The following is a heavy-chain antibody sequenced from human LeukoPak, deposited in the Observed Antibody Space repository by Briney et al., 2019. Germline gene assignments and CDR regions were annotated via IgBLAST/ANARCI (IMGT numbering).Heavy chain of an antibody. Sequence: SVKVSCKASGGTFSSYAISWVRQAPGQGLEWMGGIIPIFGTANYAQKFQGRVTITADESTSTAYMELSSLRSEDTAVYYCARWRWRRGSATHYWFDPWGQGTLVTVSS. V-gene: IGHV1-69*13. CDR3: ARWRWRRGSATHYWFDP. J-gene: IGHJ5*02. D-gene: IGHD4-23*01. CDR1: GGTFSSYA. CDR2: IIPIFGTA.